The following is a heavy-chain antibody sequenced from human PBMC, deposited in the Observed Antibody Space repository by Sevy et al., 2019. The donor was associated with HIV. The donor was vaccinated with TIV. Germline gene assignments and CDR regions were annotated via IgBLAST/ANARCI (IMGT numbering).Heavy chain of an antibody. CDR1: GGSISSYY. V-gene: IGHV4-4*07. Sequence: SETLSLTCTVSGGSISSYYWSWIRQPAGKGLEWIGHIYTSGSTNYNPSLKSRVTMSVDTSKNQFSLKLSSVTAADTAVYYCARDEVGYGSSWFDYWGQGTLVTVSS. CDR2: IYTSGST. D-gene: IGHD6-13*01. J-gene: IGHJ4*02. CDR3: ARDEVGYGSSWFDY.